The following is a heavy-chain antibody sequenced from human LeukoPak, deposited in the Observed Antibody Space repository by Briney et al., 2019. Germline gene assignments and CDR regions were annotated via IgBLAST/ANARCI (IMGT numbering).Heavy chain of an antibody. D-gene: IGHD2-15*01. V-gene: IGHV1-46*01. CDR1: GYTITIYY. Sequence: APVKVTCNASGYTITIYYIPWLRQAPGQGLEWMGIINPGAGSTNYPKKFQGRVTMTRDTSTSTVYMELSSLGSEDTAVYYCARGGYCDHGSTFDYSGQ. CDR2: INPGAGST. J-gene: IGHJ4*02. CDR3: ARGGYCDHGSTFDY.